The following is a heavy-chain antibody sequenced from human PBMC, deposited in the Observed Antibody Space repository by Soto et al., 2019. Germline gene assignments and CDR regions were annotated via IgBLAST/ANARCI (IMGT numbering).Heavy chain of an antibody. CDR1: GGSFSGYY. J-gene: IGHJ4*02. Sequence: QVQLQQWGAGLLKPSETLSLTCAVYGGSFSGYYWSWIRQPPGRGLEWIGEINLRGTTDYNPSLKSRFTISADTSKNQFPLKMNSMSAADTAVYYCTRGRRSTGVGDWGQGTQVTVSS. V-gene: IGHV4-34*01. CDR2: INLRGTT. CDR3: TRGRRSTGVGD. D-gene: IGHD4-17*01.